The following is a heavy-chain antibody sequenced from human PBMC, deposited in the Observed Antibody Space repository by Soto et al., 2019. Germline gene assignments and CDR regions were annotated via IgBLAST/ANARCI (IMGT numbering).Heavy chain of an antibody. CDR2: ISGSGGST. CDR3: AKENGYSSSWFEFDY. Sequence: GGSLRLSCPASGFTFSSYAMSWVRQAPGKGLKWVPAISGSGGSTYYADSVKGRFTISRDNSKNTLYLQMNSLRAEDTAVHYCAKENGYSSSWFEFDYWGQGTLVTVSS. D-gene: IGHD6-13*01. J-gene: IGHJ4*02. V-gene: IGHV3-23*01. CDR1: GFTFSSYA.